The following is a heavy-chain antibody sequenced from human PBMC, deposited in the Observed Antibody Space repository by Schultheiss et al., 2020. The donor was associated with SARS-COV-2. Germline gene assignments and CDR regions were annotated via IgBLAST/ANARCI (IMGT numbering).Heavy chain of an antibody. CDR1: GFTFSSYA. CDR2: ISSSGSTI. J-gene: IGHJ4*02. V-gene: IGHV3-48*04. D-gene: IGHD3-3*01. Sequence: GGSLRLSCAASGFTFSSYAMSWVRQAPGKGLEWVSYISSSGSTIYYADSVKGRFTISRDNAKNSLYLQMNSLRAEDTAVYYCAREKSGTYYDFWSGLSLFDYWGQGTLVTVSS. CDR3: AREKSGTYYDFWSGLSLFDY.